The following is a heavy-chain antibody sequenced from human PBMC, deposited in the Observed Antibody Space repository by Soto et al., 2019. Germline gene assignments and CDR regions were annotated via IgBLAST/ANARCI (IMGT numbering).Heavy chain of an antibody. CDR3: AKAPYNGYELDY. CDR1: GFTFSSYG. D-gene: IGHD5-12*01. Sequence: QVQLVESGGGVVQPGRSLRLSCAASGFTFSSYGMHWVRQAPGKGLEWVAVISYDGSNKYYADSVKGRFTISRDNSKNTLYLQMNRLRAEYTAVSYCAKAPYNGYELDYWGQGTLVTVSS. J-gene: IGHJ4*02. V-gene: IGHV3-30*18. CDR2: ISYDGSNK.